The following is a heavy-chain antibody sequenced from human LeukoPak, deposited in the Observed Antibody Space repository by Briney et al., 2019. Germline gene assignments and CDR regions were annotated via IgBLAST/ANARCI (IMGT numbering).Heavy chain of an antibody. D-gene: IGHD3-10*01. CDR3: ARDLSQRSYGSGSNWFDP. CDR2: IIPIFGTA. V-gene: IGHV1-69*05. J-gene: IGHJ5*02. CDR1: GGTFSSYA. Sequence: SVKVSCKASGGTFSSYAISWVRQAPGQGLEWMGRIIPIFGTANYAQKFQGRVTITTDESTSTAYMELSSLRSEDTAVYYCARDLSQRSYGSGSNWFDPWSQGTLVTVSS.